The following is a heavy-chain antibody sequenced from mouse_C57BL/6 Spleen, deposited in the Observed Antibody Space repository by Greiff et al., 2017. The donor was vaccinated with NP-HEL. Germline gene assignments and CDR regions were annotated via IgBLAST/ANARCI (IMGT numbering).Heavy chain of an antibody. CDR1: GYSITSDY. V-gene: IGHV3-8*01. D-gene: IGHD1-1*01. J-gene: IGHJ4*01. CDR2: ISYSGST. Sequence: EVQGVESGPGLAKPSQTLSLTCSVTGYSITSDYWNWIRKFPGNKLEYMGYISYSGSTYYNPSLKSRISITRDTSKNQYYLQLNSVTTEATATYYGASLALYYGSSGAMDYWGQGTSVTVSS. CDR3: ASLALYYGSSGAMDY.